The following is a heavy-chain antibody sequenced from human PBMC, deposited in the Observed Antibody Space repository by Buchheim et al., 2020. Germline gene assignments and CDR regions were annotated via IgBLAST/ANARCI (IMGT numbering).Heavy chain of an antibody. CDR2: ISETGDNT. V-gene: IGHV3-23*01. Sequence: EVQLLESGGGLVQPGGSLRLSCAASGFTFSGYAMNWVRQAPGKGLEWVSAISETGDNTHYADSVKGRFSISRDNSKNTLYLHMKSLRVEDTATYYCAKQYLDVPWGQGTL. CDR1: GFTFSGYA. D-gene: IGHD1-20*01. J-gene: IGHJ5*02. CDR3: AKQYLDVP.